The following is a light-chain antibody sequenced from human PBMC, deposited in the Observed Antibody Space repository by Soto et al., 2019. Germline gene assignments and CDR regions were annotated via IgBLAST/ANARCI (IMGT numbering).Light chain of an antibody. CDR1: SNDVGGYNY. V-gene: IGLV2-14*01. J-gene: IGLJ1*01. CDR3: ASYASSTSYV. Sequence: QSALTQPPSASGSPGQSVTISCTGTSNDVGGYNYVSWYRQYSGKAPKLIIYEVSNRPSGVSNRFSGSKSGNTASLTISGVQPEDEADYYCASYASSTSYVFGTGTKLTVL. CDR2: EVS.